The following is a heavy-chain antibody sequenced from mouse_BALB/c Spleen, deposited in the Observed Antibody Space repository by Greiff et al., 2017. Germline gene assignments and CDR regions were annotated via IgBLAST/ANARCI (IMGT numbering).Heavy chain of an antibody. V-gene: IGHV1-63*02. D-gene: IGHD1-1*01. Sequence: QVQLQQSGAELVRPGTSVKISCKASGYTFTNYWLGWVKQRPGHGLEWIGDIYPGGGYTNYNEKFKGKATLTADTSSSTAYMQLSSLTSEDSAVYFCARDCTTVVATKGYFDYWGQGTTRTVSS. CDR2: IYPGGGYT. CDR1: GYTFTNYW. J-gene: IGHJ2*01. CDR3: ARDCTTVVATKGYFDY.